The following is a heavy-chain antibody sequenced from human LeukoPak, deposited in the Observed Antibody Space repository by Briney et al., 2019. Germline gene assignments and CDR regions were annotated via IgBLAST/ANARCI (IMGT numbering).Heavy chain of an antibody. J-gene: IGHJ4*02. CDR1: GFTFSSYS. Sequence: GGSLRLSCAAPGFTFSSYSMNWVRQAPGKGLEWVSSISSSSSYIYYADSVKGRFTISRDNAKNSLYLQMNSLRAEDTAVYYCSSDSSSWXSIXXEPEVYXGQGXLVTVS. D-gene: IGHD6-13*01. CDR3: SSDSSSWXSIXXEPEVY. V-gene: IGHV3-21*01. CDR2: ISSSSSYI.